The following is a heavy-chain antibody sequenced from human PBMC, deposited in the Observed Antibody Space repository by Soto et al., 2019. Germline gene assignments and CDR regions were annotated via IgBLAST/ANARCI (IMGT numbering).Heavy chain of an antibody. CDR2: LSWDDDK. D-gene: IGHD5-12*01. CDR1: GFSLSTSGVG. CDR3: AHRVFGGYGYYFDY. V-gene: IGHV2-5*02. Sequence: QITLKESGTTLVKPTQTLTLTCTFSGFSLSTSGVGVGWIRQPPGKALEWLALLSWDDDKDYRPSLKSRVTITKVTSKNQVVLTMTNVDPVDTATYYCAHRVFGGYGYYFDYWGQGILVTVSS. J-gene: IGHJ4*02.